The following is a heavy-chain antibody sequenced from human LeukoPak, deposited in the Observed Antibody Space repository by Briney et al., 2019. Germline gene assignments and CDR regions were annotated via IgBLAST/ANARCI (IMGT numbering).Heavy chain of an antibody. CDR1: GFTFSSYA. J-gene: IGHJ4*02. Sequence: GGSLRLSCAASGFTFSSYAMSWVRQAPGKGLEWVSAISGSNGNTFYADSVKGRFTISRDNSKNTLYLQMNSLRAEDTAVYYCAKETGRWELEWGQGTLVTVSS. CDR2: ISGSNGNT. CDR3: AKETGRWELE. V-gene: IGHV3-23*01. D-gene: IGHD1-26*01.